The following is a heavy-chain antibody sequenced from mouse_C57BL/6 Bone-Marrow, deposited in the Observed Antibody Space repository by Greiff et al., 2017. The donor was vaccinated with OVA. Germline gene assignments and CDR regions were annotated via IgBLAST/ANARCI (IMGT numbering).Heavy chain of an antibody. Sequence: QVQLQQSGPELVKPGASVKLSCKASGYAFSSSWMNWVKQRPGKGLEWIGRIYPGDGDTNYNGKFKGKATLTADKSSSTAYMQLSSLTSEDSAVYFCARGSSYHGVWGTGTTVTVSS. CDR1: GYAFSSSW. D-gene: IGHD6-1*01. CDR2: IYPGDGDT. J-gene: IGHJ1*03. CDR3: ARGSSYHGV. V-gene: IGHV1-82*01.